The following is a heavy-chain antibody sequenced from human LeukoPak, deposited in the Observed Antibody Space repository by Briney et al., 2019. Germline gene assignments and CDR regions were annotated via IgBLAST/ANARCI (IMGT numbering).Heavy chain of an antibody. Sequence: SETLSLTCTVSGGSISSYYWSWIRQPPGKGLEWIGYIYYSGSTNYNPSLKSRVTISVDTSKNQFSLKLSSVTAADTAVYYCARGLIAARLLDYWGQGTLVTVSS. J-gene: IGHJ4*02. CDR3: ARGLIAARLLDY. V-gene: IGHV4-59*01. D-gene: IGHD6-6*01. CDR1: GGSISSYY. CDR2: IYYSGST.